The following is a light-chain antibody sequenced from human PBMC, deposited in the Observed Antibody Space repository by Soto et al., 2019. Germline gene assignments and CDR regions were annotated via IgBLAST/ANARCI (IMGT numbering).Light chain of an antibody. CDR2: AAS. CDR1: QGIRSY. CDR3: QQDFNYTLT. V-gene: IGKV1-6*01. Sequence: IQMTQSPSTLSASLGDRVTITCRASQGIRSYLAWYQQKRGQAPKLXIYAASNLQSGVPSRFSGSGSGTDFTLTISSLQPEDFATYYCQQDFNYTLTFGGGTQVDIK. J-gene: IGKJ4*01.